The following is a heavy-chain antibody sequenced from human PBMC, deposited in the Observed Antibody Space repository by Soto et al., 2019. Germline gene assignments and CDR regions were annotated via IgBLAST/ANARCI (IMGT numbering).Heavy chain of an antibody. D-gene: IGHD5-18*01. Sequence: PSETLAHTCAVSGGSIRSSYWSWIRQRPGKGLEWIGYIYYSGSTNYNPSLKSRVTISVDTSKNQFSLKLSSVTAADTAVYYCARDRWIQPGGYYGMDVWGQGNTVTGSS. J-gene: IGHJ6*02. V-gene: IGHV4-59*01. CDR1: GGSIRSSY. CDR2: IYYSGST. CDR3: ARDRWIQPGGYYGMDV.